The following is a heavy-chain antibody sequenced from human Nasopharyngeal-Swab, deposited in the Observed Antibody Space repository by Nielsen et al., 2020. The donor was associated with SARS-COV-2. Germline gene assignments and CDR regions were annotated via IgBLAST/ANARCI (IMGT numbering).Heavy chain of an antibody. V-gene: IGHV4-59*13. Sequence: GSLRLSCTVSGGSISSYYWSWIRQPPGKGLEWIGYIYYSGSTNYNPSLKSRVTISVDTSKNQFSLKLSSVTAADTAVYYCARGSGWLQWGFDYWGQGTLVTVSS. CDR1: GGSISSYY. CDR3: ARGSGWLQWGFDY. D-gene: IGHD5-24*01. CDR2: IYYSGST. J-gene: IGHJ4*02.